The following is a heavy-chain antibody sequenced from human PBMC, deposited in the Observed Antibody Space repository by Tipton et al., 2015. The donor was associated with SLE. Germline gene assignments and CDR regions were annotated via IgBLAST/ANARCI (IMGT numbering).Heavy chain of an antibody. CDR2: IYYSGST. CDR1: GGSFSSHY. CDR3: ARVGVVTPFDY. Sequence: TLSLTCAVYGGSFSSHYWSWIRQPPGKGLEWIGYIYYSGSTNYNPSLKSRVTISVDTSKNQFSLKLSSVTAADTAVYYCARVGVVTPFDYWGQGTLVTVSS. D-gene: IGHD4-23*01. J-gene: IGHJ4*02. V-gene: IGHV4-59*11.